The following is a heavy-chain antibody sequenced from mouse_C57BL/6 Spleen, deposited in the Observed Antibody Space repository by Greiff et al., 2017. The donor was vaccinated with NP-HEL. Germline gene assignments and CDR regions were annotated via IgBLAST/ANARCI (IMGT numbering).Heavy chain of an antibody. D-gene: IGHD2-1*01. J-gene: IGHJ4*01. CDR3: ARNPLYGNYHYYYAMDY. V-gene: IGHV2-2*01. CDR2: IWSGGST. CDR1: GFSLTSYG. Sequence: VQLQQSGPGLVQPSQRLSITCTVSGFSLTSYGVHWVRQSPGKGLEWLGVIWSGGSTDYNAAFISRLSISKDNSKSQVFFKMNSLQADDTAIYYCARNPLYGNYHYYYAMDYWGQGTSVTVSS.